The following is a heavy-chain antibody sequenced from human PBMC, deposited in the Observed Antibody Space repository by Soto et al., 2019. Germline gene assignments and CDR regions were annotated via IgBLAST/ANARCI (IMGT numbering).Heavy chain of an antibody. CDR2: ISYDGSNK. CDR3: AKSVAAAWYYFDY. CDR1: GFTFSSYG. J-gene: IGHJ4*02. D-gene: IGHD6-13*01. Sequence: GGSLRLSCAASGFTFSSYGMHWVRQAPGKGLEWVAVISYDGSNKYYADSVKGRFTISRDNSKNTLYLQMNSLRAEDTAVYYCAKSVAAAWYYFDYWSQGTLVTVSS. V-gene: IGHV3-30*18.